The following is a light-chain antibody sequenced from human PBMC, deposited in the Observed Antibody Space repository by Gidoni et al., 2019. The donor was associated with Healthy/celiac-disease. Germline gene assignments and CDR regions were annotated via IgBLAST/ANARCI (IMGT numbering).Light chain of an antibody. V-gene: IGLV2-11*01. J-gene: IGLJ1*01. Sequence: QSALTQPRSVSGSPGQSVTISCTGTSSDVGGYNYVSWYQQHPGQAPKLMIYDVSKRPSGVPDRFSGSKSGNTASLTISGLQAEDEADYYFCSYAGSYRRVFGTGTTVTVL. CDR2: DVS. CDR3: CSYAGSYRRV. CDR1: SSDVGGYNY.